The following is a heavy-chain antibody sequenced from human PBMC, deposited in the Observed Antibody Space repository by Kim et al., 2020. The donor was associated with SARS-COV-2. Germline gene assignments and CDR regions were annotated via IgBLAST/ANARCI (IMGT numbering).Heavy chain of an antibody. D-gene: IGHD3-10*01. CDR1: GFTFSSYA. V-gene: IGHV3-23*01. J-gene: IGHJ5*02. CDR3: AKDYYGSGSYYHNWFDP. CDR2: ISGSGGST. Sequence: GGSLRLSCAASGFTFSSYAMSWVRQAPGKGLEWVSAISGSGGSTYYADSVKGRLTISRDNSKNTLYLQMNSLRAEDTAVYYCAKDYYGSGSYYHNWFDPWGQGTLVTVSS.